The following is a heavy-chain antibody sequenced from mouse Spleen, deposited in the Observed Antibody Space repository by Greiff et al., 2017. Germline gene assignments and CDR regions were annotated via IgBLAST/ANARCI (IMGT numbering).Heavy chain of an antibody. J-gene: IGHJ3*01. Sequence: EVMLVESGGGLVKPGGSLKLSCAASGFTFSSYATSWVRQTPEKRLEWVATISSGGSYTYYPDSVKGRFTISRDNAKNTLYMQMSSLRSEDTAMYYGARKRLLWFAYWGQGTLVTVSA. CDR2: ISSGGSYT. V-gene: IGHV5-9-1*01. CDR3: ARKRLLWFAY. D-gene: IGHD1-1*01. CDR1: GFTFSSYA.